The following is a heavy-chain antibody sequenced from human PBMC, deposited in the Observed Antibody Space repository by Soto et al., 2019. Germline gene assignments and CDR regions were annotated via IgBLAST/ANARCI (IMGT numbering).Heavy chain of an antibody. V-gene: IGHV1-69*13. CDR3: ARQGETGYGMDV. J-gene: IGHJ6*04. CDR2: IIPIFGTA. CDR1: GGTFSSYA. Sequence: ASVKVSCKASGGTFSSYAISWVRQAPGQGLEWMGGIIPIFGTANYAQKFQGRVTITADESTSTAYMELSSLRSEDTAMYYCARQGETGYGMDVWGKGTTVSV. D-gene: IGHD6-13*01.